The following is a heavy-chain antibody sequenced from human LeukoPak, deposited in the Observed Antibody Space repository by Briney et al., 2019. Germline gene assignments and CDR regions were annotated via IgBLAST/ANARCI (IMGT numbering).Heavy chain of an antibody. D-gene: IGHD4-17*01. CDR2: TYYRSKWYS. J-gene: IGHJ3*02. Sequence: SQTLSLTSAISGDSFSRNSAAWSWIRQSPSRGLEWMGRTYYRSKWYSDYAVSLKSRITISPDTSQNQFSLQLNSVTPEDTAVYYCARDDYGANAFDIWGQGTMVTVSS. CDR1: GDSFSRNSAA. CDR3: ARDDYGANAFDI. V-gene: IGHV6-1*01.